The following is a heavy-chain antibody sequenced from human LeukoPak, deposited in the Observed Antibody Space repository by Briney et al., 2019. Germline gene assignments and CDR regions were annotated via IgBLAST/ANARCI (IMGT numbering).Heavy chain of an antibody. CDR2: IYYSGST. Sequence: SSETLSLTCTVSGGSISSYYWSWIRQPPGKGLEWIGYIYYSGSTNYNPSLKSRVTISVDTSKNQFSLKLSSVTAADTAVYYCARVEYSSSWYYFDYWGQGTLVTVSS. V-gene: IGHV4-59*08. J-gene: IGHJ4*02. CDR3: ARVEYSSSWYYFDY. CDR1: GGSISSYY. D-gene: IGHD6-13*01.